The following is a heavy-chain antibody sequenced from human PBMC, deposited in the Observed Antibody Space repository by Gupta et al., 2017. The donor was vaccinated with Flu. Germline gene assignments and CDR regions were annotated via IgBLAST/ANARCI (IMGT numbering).Heavy chain of an antibody. CDR1: GFTFDDYA. CDR2: ISWNSGSI. CDR3: AKDSNPTMVRGIYYGMDV. Sequence: EVQLVESGGGLVQPGRSLRLSCAASGFTFDDYAMHWVRQAPGKGLEWVSGISWNSGSIGYADSVKGRFTISRDNAKNSLYLQMNSLRAEDTALYYCAKDSNPTMVRGIYYGMDVWGQGTTVTVSS. D-gene: IGHD3-10*01. V-gene: IGHV3-9*01. J-gene: IGHJ6*02.